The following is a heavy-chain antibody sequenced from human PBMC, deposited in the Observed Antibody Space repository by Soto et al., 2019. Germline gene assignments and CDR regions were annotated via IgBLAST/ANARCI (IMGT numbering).Heavy chain of an antibody. CDR3: ARANGSSSSYNFDY. J-gene: IGHJ4*02. CDR1: GVTFSRYT. D-gene: IGHD6-13*01. CDR2: IINXLGIE. Sequence: SVKVSCKASGVTFSRYTISWVRQAPGQGLEWMGRIINXLGIEXYGKKFKGRVXXTADKYTXXXYMELRSMRSEDTAVYYCARANGSSSSYNFDYWGQGTLVTVSS. V-gene: IGHV1-69*02.